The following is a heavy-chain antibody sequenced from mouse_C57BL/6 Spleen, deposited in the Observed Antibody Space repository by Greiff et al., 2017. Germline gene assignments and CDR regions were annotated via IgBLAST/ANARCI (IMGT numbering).Heavy chain of an antibody. CDR2: INPSSGYT. Sequence: VQLQQSGAELARPGASVKMSCKAPGYTFTSYTMHWVKPRPGQGLEWIGYINPSSGYTKYNQKFKDKATLTADKSSSTAYIQLSSLTSEDSSVYYYAKEDLTGMYYFDYWGQGTTLTVSS. CDR1: GYTFTSYT. CDR3: AKEDLTGMYYFDY. D-gene: IGHD4-1*01. J-gene: IGHJ2*01. V-gene: IGHV1-4*01.